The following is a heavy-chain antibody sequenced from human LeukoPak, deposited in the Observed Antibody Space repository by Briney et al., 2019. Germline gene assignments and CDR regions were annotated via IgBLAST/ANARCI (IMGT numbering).Heavy chain of an antibody. CDR2: IYYNGSI. CDR1: CHSISISYC. V-gene: IGHV4-28*05. J-gene: IGHJ3*02. Sequence: SASLSLTCAVSCHSISISYCWGWIRQPPGWGLEWIGYIYYNGSIYYIPSLKSRVTMSVDTSKNQFSLKLSSVTAVETAVYYCARWLRFDSAFDIWGQGTMVTVSS. D-gene: IGHD5-12*01. CDR3: ARWLRFDSAFDI.